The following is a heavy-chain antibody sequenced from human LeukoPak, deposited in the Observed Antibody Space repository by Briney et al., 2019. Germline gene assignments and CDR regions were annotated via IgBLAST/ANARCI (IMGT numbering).Heavy chain of an antibody. CDR2: ISGSGGST. J-gene: IGHJ6*03. V-gene: IGHV3-23*01. CDR1: GFTFSSYA. D-gene: IGHD3-16*01. CDR3: ASPRGGYYMDV. Sequence: GGSLRLSCAASGFTFSSYAMSWVRQAPGKGLEWVSAISGSGGSTYYADSVKGRFTISRDNAKNSLYLQMNSLRAEDTAVYYCASPRGGYYMDVWGKGTTVTVSS.